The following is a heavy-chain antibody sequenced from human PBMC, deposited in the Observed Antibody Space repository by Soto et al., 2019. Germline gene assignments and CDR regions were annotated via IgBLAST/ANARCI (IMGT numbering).Heavy chain of an antibody. J-gene: IGHJ4*01. CDR2: FDPEDGET. CDR3: ATAGIVVTSQPKLVY. CDR1: GYSLLALS. Sequence: ASVKVSCKVSGYSLLALSMHWVRQAPGKGLEWMGRFDPEDGETIYAQKFQGRITMTEDTSTDTAQMELTSLRSEDTAVYYCATAGIVVTSQPKLVYWCPGVLVTVFS. V-gene: IGHV1-24*01. D-gene: IGHD1-26*01.